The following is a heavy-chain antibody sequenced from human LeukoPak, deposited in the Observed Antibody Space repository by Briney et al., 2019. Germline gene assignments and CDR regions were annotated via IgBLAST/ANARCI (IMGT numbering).Heavy chain of an antibody. CDR2: ISSSSSYI. J-gene: IGHJ4*02. CDR1: GFTFSSYS. V-gene: IGHV3-21*01. CDR3: ASLSITMIVVAYTPLDY. D-gene: IGHD3-22*01. Sequence: GGSLGLSCAASGFTFSSYSMNWVRQAPGKGLEWVSSISSSSSYIYYADSVKGRFTISRDNAKNSLYLQMNSLRAEDTAVYYCASLSITMIVVAYTPLDYWGQGTLVTVSS.